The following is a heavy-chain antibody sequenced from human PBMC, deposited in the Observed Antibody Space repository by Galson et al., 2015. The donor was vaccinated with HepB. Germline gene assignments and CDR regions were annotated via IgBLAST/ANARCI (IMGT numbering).Heavy chain of an antibody. V-gene: IGHV1-18*01. J-gene: IGHJ6*02. D-gene: IGHD3-10*01. CDR2: ISVYNGNT. Sequence: SVKVSCKGSDDTFTTSGISWVRQAPGQGLEWMGWISVYNGNTNYAQNFQGRLIMTTDTSTKTAYMELASLRSGDTAVYYCARDLEYLRDYGSGTYEMDVWGQGTTVTVSS. CDR3: ARDLEYLRDYGSGTYEMDV. CDR1: DDTFTTSG.